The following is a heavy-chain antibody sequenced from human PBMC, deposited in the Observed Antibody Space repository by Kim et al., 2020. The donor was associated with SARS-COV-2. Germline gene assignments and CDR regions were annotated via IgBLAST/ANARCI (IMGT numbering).Heavy chain of an antibody. CDR3: ARARGGSYYYGMDV. J-gene: IGHJ6*02. Sequence: ADSVKGRFTSSRDNSKNTLYLQMNSLGAEDTAVYYCARARGGSYYYGMDVWGQGTTVTVSS. V-gene: IGHV3-30*01. D-gene: IGHD1-26*01.